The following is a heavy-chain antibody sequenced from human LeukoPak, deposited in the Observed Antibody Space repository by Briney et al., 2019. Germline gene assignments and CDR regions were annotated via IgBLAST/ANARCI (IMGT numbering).Heavy chain of an antibody. CDR3: ARDNDYYDSSGYYYALGY. CDR1: GGTFSSYA. V-gene: IGHV1-69*04. J-gene: IGHJ4*02. Sequence: SVKVSCKASGGTFSSYAISWVRQAPGQGLEWMGRIIPILGIANYAQKFQGRVTITADKSTSTAYMELSSLRSEDTAVYYCARDNDYYDSSGYYYALGYWGQGTLVTVSS. D-gene: IGHD3-22*01. CDR2: IIPILGIA.